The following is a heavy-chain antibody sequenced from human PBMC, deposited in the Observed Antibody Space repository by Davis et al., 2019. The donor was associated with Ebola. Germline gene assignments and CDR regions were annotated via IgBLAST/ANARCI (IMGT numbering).Heavy chain of an antibody. CDR2: INSDGSST. CDR1: GFTFSSYW. CDR3: AKANWEIYYYYMTS. Sequence: PGGSLRLSCAASGFTFSSYWMHWVRQAPGKGLVWVSRINSDGSSTYYADSVKGRFTISRDNSKNTLYLQMNSLRAEDTAVYYCAKANWEIYYYYMTSGAKGPRSPSP. D-gene: IGHD7-27*01. J-gene: IGHJ6*03. V-gene: IGHV3-74*01.